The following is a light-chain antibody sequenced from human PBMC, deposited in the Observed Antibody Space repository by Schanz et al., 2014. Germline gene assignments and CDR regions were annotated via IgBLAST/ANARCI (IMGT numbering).Light chain of an antibody. CDR1: SSNIGALYD. CDR3: QSYDSSLSGYV. Sequence: SVLTQPPSVSGAPGQRVTISCTGSSSNIGALYDVHWYQQLPGTAPKLLIYANSNRPSGVPDRFSGSKSGASASLAITGLQAEDEADYYCQSYDSSLSGYVFGTGTKVTVL. CDR2: ANS. V-gene: IGLV1-40*01. J-gene: IGLJ1*01.